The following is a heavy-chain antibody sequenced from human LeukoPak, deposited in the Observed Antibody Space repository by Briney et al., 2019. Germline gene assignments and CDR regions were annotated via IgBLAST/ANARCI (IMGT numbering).Heavy chain of an antibody. CDR3: ARHSGSYYEGIYYYYMDV. CDR1: GYSFTSYW. J-gene: IGHJ6*03. CDR2: IYPGDSDT. D-gene: IGHD1-26*01. V-gene: IGHV5-51*01. Sequence: GESLKISCKGSGYSFTSYWIGWVRQMPGKGLEWMGIIYPGDSDTRYSPSFQGQVTISADKSISTAYLQWSSLKASDTAMYYCARHSGSYYEGIYYYYMDVWGKGTTVTVSS.